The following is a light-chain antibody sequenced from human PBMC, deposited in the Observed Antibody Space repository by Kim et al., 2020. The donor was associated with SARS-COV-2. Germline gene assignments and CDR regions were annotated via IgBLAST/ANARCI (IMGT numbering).Light chain of an antibody. Sequence: SYELTQPPSLSVPPGQTATISCSGDDLSGKFVSWYQQKAGQSPLLVIYKDSRRPSGIPERFSGFNSGGTATLTIRGPQALHDGDYYCQAWGIRTGV. CDR2: KDS. J-gene: IGLJ3*02. CDR1: DLSGKF. V-gene: IGLV3-1*01. CDR3: QAWGIRTGV.